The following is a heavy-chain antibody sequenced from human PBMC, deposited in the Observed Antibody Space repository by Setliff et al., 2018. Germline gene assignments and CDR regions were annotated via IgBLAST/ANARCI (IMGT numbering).Heavy chain of an antibody. J-gene: IGHJ6*03. D-gene: IGHD5-18*01. CDR3: ARGGHIRYDYYYMDV. V-gene: IGHV1-46*01. Sequence: ASVKVSCKTSGYIFTNYYVHWVRQAPGQGLEWMGVMDPGRGSRNYAQRFQGRVTMTSDTFTSTVYMELSSLRSEDTALYYFARGGHIRYDYYYMDVWGKGTTVTASS. CDR1: GYIFTNYY. CDR2: MDPGRGSR.